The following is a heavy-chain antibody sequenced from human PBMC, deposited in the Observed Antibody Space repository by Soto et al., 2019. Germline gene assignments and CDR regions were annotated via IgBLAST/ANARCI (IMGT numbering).Heavy chain of an antibody. V-gene: IGHV3-11*06. Sequence: QVQLVESGGGLVKPGGSLRLSCAASGFTFRDYYMSWIRQAPGKGLEWVSYISSSSSYTNYADSVKGRFTISRDNAKNSLYLQMNSLRAEDTAVYYCASTITVTPSAWFYWGQGTLVTVSS. D-gene: IGHD4-17*01. J-gene: IGHJ4*02. CDR1: GFTFRDYY. CDR2: ISSSSSYT. CDR3: ASTITVTPSAWFY.